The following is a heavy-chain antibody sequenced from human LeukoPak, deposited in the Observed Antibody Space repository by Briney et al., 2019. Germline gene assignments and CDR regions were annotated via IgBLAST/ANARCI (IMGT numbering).Heavy chain of an antibody. CDR3: AKWQYYGSGDDY. CDR2: ISGSGDST. D-gene: IGHD3-10*01. V-gene: IGHV3-23*01. CDR1: GFTFSTYG. Sequence: GGSLRLSCAGSGFTFSTYGMSWVRQAPNKGLEWLSTISGSGDSTYYADSVKGRFTNSRDNSKNTLFLQMNSLRAEDTAIYYCAKWQYYGSGDDYWGQGTLVTVSS. J-gene: IGHJ4*02.